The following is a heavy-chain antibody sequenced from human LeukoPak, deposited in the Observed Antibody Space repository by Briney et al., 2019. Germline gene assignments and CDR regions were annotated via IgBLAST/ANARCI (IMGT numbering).Heavy chain of an antibody. J-gene: IGHJ4*02. CDR2: IKEDGNEK. CDR3: AKDGCSSTSCYTGIDY. D-gene: IGHD2-2*02. V-gene: IGHV3-7*03. CDR1: GFTFSSYW. Sequence: GGSLRLSCAASGFTFSSYWMSWVRQAPGKGLEWVANIKEDGNEKHYVDSVKGRFTISRDNTKNSLYLQMNSLRAEDTAVYYCAKDGCSSTSCYTGIDYWGQGTLVTVSS.